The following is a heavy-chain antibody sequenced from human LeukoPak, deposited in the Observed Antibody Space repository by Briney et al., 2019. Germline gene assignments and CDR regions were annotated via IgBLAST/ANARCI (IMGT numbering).Heavy chain of an antibody. CDR3: ARDRHKLVDIVAGILDY. D-gene: IGHD5-12*01. Sequence: SETLSLTCTVSGGSISSGNYYWGWIRQPPGKGLEWIGYIFNSGSTYYNPSLKSRVTILVDTSKNQFSLKLSSVTAADTAVYYCARDRHKLVDIVAGILDYWGQGTLVTVSS. J-gene: IGHJ4*02. CDR1: GGSISSGNYY. V-gene: IGHV4-39*07. CDR2: IFNSGST.